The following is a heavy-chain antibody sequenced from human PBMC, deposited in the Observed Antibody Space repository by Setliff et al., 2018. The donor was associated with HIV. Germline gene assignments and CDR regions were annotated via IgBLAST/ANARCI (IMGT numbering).Heavy chain of an antibody. CDR3: ARRADWFDL. J-gene: IGHJ5*02. Sequence: GASVKVSCKASGYSFTSFGISWVRQAPGQGLEWVGWMSDYNRNTEHAEKFRGRVTLTKDISTSTAYMELRSLRLDDTAVHYCARRADWFDLWGQGTLVTVSS. CDR2: MSDYNRNT. CDR1: GYSFTSFG. V-gene: IGHV1-18*01.